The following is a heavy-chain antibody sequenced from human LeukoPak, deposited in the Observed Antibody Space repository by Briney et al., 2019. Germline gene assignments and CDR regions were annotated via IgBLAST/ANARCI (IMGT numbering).Heavy chain of an antibody. CDR3: ARWSGSRHSVDY. Sequence: GGSLRLSCAASGFTFTSYLMTWVRQAPGKGLEWVANIKQDGSEKHSVDSVKGRFTISRDNAKNSLYLQMNSLRAEDTAMYYCARWSGSRHSVDYWGQGTLVTVSS. V-gene: IGHV3-7*04. J-gene: IGHJ4*02. CDR2: IKQDGSEK. D-gene: IGHD1-26*01. CDR1: GFTFTSYL.